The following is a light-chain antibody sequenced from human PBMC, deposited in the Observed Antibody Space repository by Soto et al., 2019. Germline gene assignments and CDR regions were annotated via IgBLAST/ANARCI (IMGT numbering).Light chain of an antibody. Sequence: DIQMTQSPSSLSASVGDRVTITCRASQDISIYLNWFQQKPGKAPKLLIYDASNLEKGVPSRFTGSGSGTDFTLTINSLQPDEIATYYCQQYNVVPPTFGQGTRLEI. V-gene: IGKV1-33*01. CDR2: DAS. CDR3: QQYNVVPPT. J-gene: IGKJ2*01. CDR1: QDISIY.